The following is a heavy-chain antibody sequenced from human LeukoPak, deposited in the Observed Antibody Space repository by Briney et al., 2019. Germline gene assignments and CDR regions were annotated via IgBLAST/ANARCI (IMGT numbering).Heavy chain of an antibody. V-gene: IGHV3-66*01. CDR1: GFIVSNKY. D-gene: IGHD6-19*01. J-gene: IGHJ5*02. Sequence: PGGSLRLSCAASGFIVSNKYMTWVLQAPGKGLEWVSLIYSDGRTYYADSVRGRCTISRDNSKNTLYVQMNSLRVEDTAVYYCARGADTGYSSDSWGQGTLVTVSS. CDR2: IYSDGRT. CDR3: ARGADTGYSSDS.